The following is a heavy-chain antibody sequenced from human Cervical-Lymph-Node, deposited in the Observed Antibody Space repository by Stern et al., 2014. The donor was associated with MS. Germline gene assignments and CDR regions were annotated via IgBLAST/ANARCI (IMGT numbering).Heavy chain of an antibody. J-gene: IGHJ4*02. CDR1: GFSLSTSGLG. CDR3: AHRTAGPFDY. CDR2: IYWDDQK. V-gene: IGHV2-5*02. Sequence: VTLKESGPALVKPTQTLTLTCTFSGFSLSTSGLGVGWIRQPPGEALEWLGYIYWDDQKRYSPSMKSSLTITKDPSKNQVVLTLTNVDPVDTATYYCAHRTAGPFDYWGQGTLVTVSS.